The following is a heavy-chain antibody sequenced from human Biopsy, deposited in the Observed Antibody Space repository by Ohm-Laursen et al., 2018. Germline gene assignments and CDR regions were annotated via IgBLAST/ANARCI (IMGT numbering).Heavy chain of an antibody. CDR2: INQSGRT. Sequence: SGTLSLTCAVYGNTFSGYYWSWIRQPPGKGLEWIGQINQSGRTNYNPSLKSQVNISADKSNNQFSLKLTSVTSADAAVYFCGNEVHGRDYWGRGALVTVSS. CDR3: GNEVHGRDY. CDR1: GNTFSGYY. D-gene: IGHD2-15*01. V-gene: IGHV4-34*08. J-gene: IGHJ4*02.